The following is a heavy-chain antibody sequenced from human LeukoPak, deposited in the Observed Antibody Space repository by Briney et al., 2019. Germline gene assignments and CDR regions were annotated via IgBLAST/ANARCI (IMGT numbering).Heavy chain of an antibody. V-gene: IGHV4-30-4*01. J-gene: IGHJ6*04. Sequence: SETLSLTCTVSGGSISSGDYYWSWIRQPPGKCLEWIGYIYYSGSTYYNPSLKSRVTISVDTSKNQFSLKLSSVTAADTAVYYCARDTRSGMDVWGKGTTVTVSS. CDR2: IYYSGST. CDR1: GGSISSGDYY. CDR3: ARDTRSGMDV.